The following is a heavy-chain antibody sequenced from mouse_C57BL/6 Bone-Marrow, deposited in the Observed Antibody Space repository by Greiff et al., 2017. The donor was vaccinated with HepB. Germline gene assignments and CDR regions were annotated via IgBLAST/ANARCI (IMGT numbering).Heavy chain of an antibody. J-gene: IGHJ3*01. CDR2: ISSGGSYT. D-gene: IGHD2-4*01. Sequence: EVKLVESGGDLVKPGGSLKLSCAASGFTFSSYGMSWVRQTPDKRLEWVAPISSGGSYTYYTDSVKGRFTISRDNAKNTLYLQRSSLKSEDTAMYYCARHGGLRRPFAYWGQGTLVTVSA. CDR3: ARHGGLRRPFAY. CDR1: GFTFSSYG. V-gene: IGHV5-6*02.